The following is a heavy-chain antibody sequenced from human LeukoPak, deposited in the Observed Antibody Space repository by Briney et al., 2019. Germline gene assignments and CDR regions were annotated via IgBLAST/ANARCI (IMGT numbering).Heavy chain of an antibody. J-gene: IGHJ4*02. V-gene: IGHV3-64D*06. CDR1: GFTFSSYA. CDR3: VRGTGY. CDR2: TSSNGDNT. Sequence: GGSLRLSCAASGFTFSSYAMHWVRQAPGKGLEYVSATSSNGDNTYYADSVKGRFTISRDNSKNTLYLQMSSLRAGDTAVYYCVRGTGYWGQGTLVTVSS.